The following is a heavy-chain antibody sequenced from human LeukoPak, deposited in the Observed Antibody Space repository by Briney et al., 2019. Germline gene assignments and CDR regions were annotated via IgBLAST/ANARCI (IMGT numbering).Heavy chain of an antibody. CDR3: ARDLGAAAGTIYFQH. CDR2: ISGSSGII. D-gene: IGHD6-13*01. Sequence: GGSLRLSCAASGFTFNTYTMNWVRQAPGKGLEWVSYISGSSGIIDYADSVKGRFTISRDNAKNSLYLQMNSLRAEDTAVYYCARDLGAAAGTIYFQHWGQGTLVTVSS. V-gene: IGHV3-21*05. CDR1: GFTFNTYT. J-gene: IGHJ1*01.